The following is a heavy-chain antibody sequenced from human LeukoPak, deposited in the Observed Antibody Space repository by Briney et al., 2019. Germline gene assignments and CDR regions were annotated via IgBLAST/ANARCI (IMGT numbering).Heavy chain of an antibody. J-gene: IGHJ4*02. CDR3: ARDFRNYYDSSGYFH. CDR2: INPSGGST. V-gene: IGHV1-46*01. Sequence: ASVKVSCKASGYTFTSYYMHWVRQAPGQGLEWMGIINPSGGSTSYAQKFQGRVTMTRDMSTSTVYMELSSLRSEDTAVYYCARDFRNYYDSSGYFHWGQGTLVTVSS. D-gene: IGHD3-22*01. CDR1: GYTFTSYY.